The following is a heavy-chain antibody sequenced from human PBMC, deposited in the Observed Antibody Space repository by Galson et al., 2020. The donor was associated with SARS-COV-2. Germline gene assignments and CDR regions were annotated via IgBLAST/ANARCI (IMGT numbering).Heavy chain of an antibody. D-gene: IGHD3-10*01. CDR3: ARGWAITMVRGVISRGSAFDI. Sequence: ASVKVSCKASGYTFTSYDINWVRQATGQGLEWMGWMNPNSGNTGYAQKFQGRVTMTRNTSISTAYMELSSLRSEDTAVYYCARGWAITMVRGVISRGSAFDIWGQGTMVTVSS. CDR2: MNPNSGNT. V-gene: IGHV1-8*01. J-gene: IGHJ3*02. CDR1: GYTFTSYD.